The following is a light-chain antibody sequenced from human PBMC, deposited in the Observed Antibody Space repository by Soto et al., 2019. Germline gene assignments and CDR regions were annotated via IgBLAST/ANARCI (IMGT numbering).Light chain of an antibody. CDR2: RAS. CDR1: QSVSDW. Sequence: DIQMTQSPSTLSASIGDRVTITCRASQSVSDWLAWYQQKPGKAPKLLIYRASSLESGVPSSFSGSGSGTEFTLTISSLQPDDFATYYCQQCDSYPYTFGQGTKLEVK. J-gene: IGKJ2*01. CDR3: QQCDSYPYT. V-gene: IGKV1-5*03.